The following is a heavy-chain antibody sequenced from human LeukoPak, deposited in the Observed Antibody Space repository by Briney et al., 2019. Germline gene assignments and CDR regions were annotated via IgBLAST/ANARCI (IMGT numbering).Heavy chain of an antibody. CDR2: IRNKANKYIT. D-gene: IGHD2-21*02. V-gene: IGHV3-72*01. CDR3: ARVTARSIDY. J-gene: IGHJ4*02. Sequence: GGSLRLSCGAYGFSFRDYYMDWVRQAPGKGLEWVGRIRNKANKYITDYAASVEGRFTISRDDSKNSLSLQMRSLKTGDTAVYYCARVTARSIDYWGQGTLVTVSS. CDR1: GFSFRDYY.